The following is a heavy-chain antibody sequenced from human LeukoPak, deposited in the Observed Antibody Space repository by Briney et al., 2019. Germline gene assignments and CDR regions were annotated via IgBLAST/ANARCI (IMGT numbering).Heavy chain of an antibody. D-gene: IGHD3-3*01. CDR2: TSTHNGNR. V-gene: IGHV1-18*01. Sequence: ASVKVSCKASGYTFSDFGISWVRQAPGQGLEWMGWTSTHNGNRNYLQKFQGRVTMTTDTSTSTAYMELNGLSSDDTAVYYYARGAGRDFWSGYCATWGQGTLVTVSS. CDR3: ARGAGRDFWSGYCAT. CDR1: GYTFSDFG. J-gene: IGHJ5*02.